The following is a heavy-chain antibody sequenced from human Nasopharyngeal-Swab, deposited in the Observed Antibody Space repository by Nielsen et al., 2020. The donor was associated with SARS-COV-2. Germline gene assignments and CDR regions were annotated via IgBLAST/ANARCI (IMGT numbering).Heavy chain of an antibody. D-gene: IGHD3-3*01. CDR3: ARGLTIFGVASYYYYGMDV. J-gene: IGHJ6*02. CDR2: INTNTGNP. V-gene: IGHV7-4-1*02. Sequence: ASVKVSCKASGYTFTSYAMNWLRQAPGQGLEWMLWINTNTGNPTYAQGFTGRFVFSLDTSVSTAYLQISSLKAEDTAVYYCARGLTIFGVASYYYYGMDVWGQGTTVTVSS. CDR1: GYTFTSYA.